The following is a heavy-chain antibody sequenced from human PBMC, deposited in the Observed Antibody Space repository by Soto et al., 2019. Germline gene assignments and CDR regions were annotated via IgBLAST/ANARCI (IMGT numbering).Heavy chain of an antibody. CDR1: GFNLGSYW. CDR3: ARGGLEPFDY. J-gene: IGHJ4*02. Sequence: EVQLVESGGGLVQPGGSLRLSCAASGFNLGSYWMHWVRQAPGKGLVWVSRINDYGTTINYAESVEGRFTVSRDDAKSEVYLQMNNRRGEATAVYYCARGGLEPFDYWGQGALVTVSS. CDR2: INDYGTTI. V-gene: IGHV3-74*01. D-gene: IGHD1-1*01.